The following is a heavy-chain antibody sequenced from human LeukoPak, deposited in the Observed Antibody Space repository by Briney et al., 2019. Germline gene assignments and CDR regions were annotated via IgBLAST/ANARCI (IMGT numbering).Heavy chain of an antibody. Sequence: PGGSLRLSCAASGFIFSTYGMSWVRQAPGKGLERVSAISGRDSNTYYADSVQGRFTISRDNSKNTLFLQMNSLRAEDTAVYYCARGGSPPEALGDALNIWGQGTMVTVSS. D-gene: IGHD1-26*01. V-gene: IGHV3-23*01. CDR2: ISGRDSNT. CDR1: GFIFSTYG. J-gene: IGHJ3*02. CDR3: ARGGSPPEALGDALNI.